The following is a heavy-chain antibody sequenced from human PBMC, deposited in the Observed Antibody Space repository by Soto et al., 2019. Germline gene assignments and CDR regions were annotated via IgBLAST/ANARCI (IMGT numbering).Heavy chain of an antibody. CDR3: ARDLGAFPSDFWSGSPYVYYGMDI. D-gene: IGHD3-3*01. Sequence: QAQVVQSGAEVKKPGASVKVSCKASGYTFSNYAMHWVRQAPGQRLEWMGWINGGNGNTKYSQKFQGRVTITRDTSASTAYMELSSLIPEDTAVYYCARDLGAFPSDFWSGSPYVYYGMDIWGQGTTVTVSS. CDR1: GYTFSNYA. J-gene: IGHJ6*02. V-gene: IGHV1-3*01. CDR2: INGGNGNT.